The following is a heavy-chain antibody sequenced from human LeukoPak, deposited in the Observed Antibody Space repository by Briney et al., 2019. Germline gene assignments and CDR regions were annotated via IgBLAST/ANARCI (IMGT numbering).Heavy chain of an antibody. V-gene: IGHV4-31*03. CDR1: GGSISSGGYY. D-gene: IGHD6-19*01. CDR3: ARTIKEYSSGPNWFDP. Sequence: SQTLSLTCTVSGGSISSGGYYWSWIRQHPGKGLEWIGYIYYSGSTYYNPSLKSRVTISVDTSKNQFSLKLSSVTAADTAVYYCARTIKEYSSGPNWFDPWGQGTLVTVSS. J-gene: IGHJ5*02. CDR2: IYYSGST.